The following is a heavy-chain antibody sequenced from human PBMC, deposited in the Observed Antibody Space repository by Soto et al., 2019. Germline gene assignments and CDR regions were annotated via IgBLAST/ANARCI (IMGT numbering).Heavy chain of an antibody. Sequence: QVRLVESGGGVVQPGRSLRLSCAASGFTFSSFAMHWVRQAPGKGLEWVAVITSDGTKVYYADSVRGRFTISRDNSGNTVYLHMNSLGGDDTAVYYCAKAPWNLAHTHYFDFWGQGTLVTVSS. D-gene: IGHD1-1*01. CDR3: AKAPWNLAHTHYFDF. CDR1: GFTFSSFA. V-gene: IGHV3-30-3*01. CDR2: ITSDGTKV. J-gene: IGHJ4*02.